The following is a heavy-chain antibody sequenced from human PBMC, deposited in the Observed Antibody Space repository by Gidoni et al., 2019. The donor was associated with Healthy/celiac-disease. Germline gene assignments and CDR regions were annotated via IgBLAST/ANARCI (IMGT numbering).Heavy chain of an antibody. J-gene: IGHJ3*02. CDR1: GFTFSDYY. V-gene: IGHV3-11*06. D-gene: IGHD4-17*01. Sequence: QVQLVESGGGLVKPGGSLRLSCAASGFTFSDYYMSWIRQAPGKGLEWVSYISSSSSYTNYADSVKGLFTISRDNAKNSMYLQMNSLRAEDTAVYYCARVRNDYGDQGAFDIWGQGTMVTVSS. CDR3: ARVRNDYGDQGAFDI. CDR2: ISSSSSYT.